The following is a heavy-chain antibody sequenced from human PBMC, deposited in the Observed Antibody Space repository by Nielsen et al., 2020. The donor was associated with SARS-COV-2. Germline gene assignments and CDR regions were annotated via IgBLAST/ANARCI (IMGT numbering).Heavy chain of an antibody. D-gene: IGHD3-3*01. CDR3: ARAKTTRVTIFGVVTPGAFDI. Sequence: GGSLRLSCAASGFTFSSYGLHWVRQAPGKGLEWVAVISYDGVNKFYADSVKGRFTTSRDNSKNTVYLQMNSLRAEDTAVYYCARAKTTRVTIFGVVTPGAFDIWGQGTMVTVSS. J-gene: IGHJ3*02. CDR1: GFTFSSYG. CDR2: ISYDGVNK. V-gene: IGHV3-30*03.